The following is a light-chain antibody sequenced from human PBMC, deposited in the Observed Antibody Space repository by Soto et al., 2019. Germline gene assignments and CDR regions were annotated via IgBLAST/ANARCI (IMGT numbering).Light chain of an antibody. CDR2: GAT. CDR1: QTVATN. V-gene: IGKV3-15*01. Sequence: EIVMTQSPATLSVSPGERATLSCRASQTVATNVAWYQQKPGQAPRLLMYGATSRATGIPARFSASGSGTESILTISSLQSEDYAIYYCQQYNNWPLFTFGPGTKVDIK. CDR3: QQYNNWPLFT. J-gene: IGKJ3*01.